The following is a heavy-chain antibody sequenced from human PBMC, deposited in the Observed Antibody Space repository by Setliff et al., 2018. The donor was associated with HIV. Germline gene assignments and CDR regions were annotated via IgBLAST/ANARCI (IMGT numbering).Heavy chain of an antibody. V-gene: IGHV3-7*03. CDR1: GFTVSNYW. CDR2: INQDGSEK. J-gene: IGHJ5*02. D-gene: IGHD6-19*01. Sequence: PGGSLRLSCAASGFTVSNYWMSWVRQAPGKGLEWVANINQDGSEKYYLDSVKGRFAISKDFAKRSVYLQMDNLRAEDTATYYCARGLWLGTFDLWGQGTLVTVSS. CDR3: ARGLWLGTFDL.